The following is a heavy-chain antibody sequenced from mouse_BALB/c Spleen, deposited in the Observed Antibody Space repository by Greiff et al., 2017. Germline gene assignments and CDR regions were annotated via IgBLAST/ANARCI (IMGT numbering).Heavy chain of an antibody. CDR2: IYPGNSDT. Sequence: DVQLQESGTVLARPGASVKMSCKASGYTFTSYWMHWVKQRPGQGLEWIGAIYPGNSDTSYNQKFKGKAKLTAVTSTSTAYMELSSLTNEDSAVYYCTRSMERVYAMDYWGQGTSVTVSS. V-gene: IGHV1-5*01. J-gene: IGHJ4*01. CDR1: GYTFTSYW. D-gene: IGHD2-3*01. CDR3: TRSMERVYAMDY.